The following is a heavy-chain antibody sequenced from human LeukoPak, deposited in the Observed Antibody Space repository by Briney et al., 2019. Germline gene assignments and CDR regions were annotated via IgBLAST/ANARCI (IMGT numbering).Heavy chain of an antibody. V-gene: IGHV3-48*03. CDR2: ISTDGTMA. Sequence: GGSLRLSCAASGFTFNNYEMNWVRQAPGKGLEWISYISTDGTMAYYAGSVKGRFTISRDNAKNSLYLQMNSLRADDTAVYYCARETIDCGGDCYDYWGRGTLATVSS. CDR3: ARETIDCGGDCYDY. J-gene: IGHJ4*02. D-gene: IGHD2-21*01. CDR1: GFTFNNYE.